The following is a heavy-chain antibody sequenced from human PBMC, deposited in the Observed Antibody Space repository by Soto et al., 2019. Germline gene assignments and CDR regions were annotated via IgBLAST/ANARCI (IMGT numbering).Heavy chain of an antibody. CDR3: ECGEASSRKLAPYSLDF. Sequence: PSETLSLTCTVSGGSMTNYFWTWIRQPPGKGLEWIGYIHYSGTTSFFPSYNPSLRSRVTISEDTSKNQFSLKLLSVTTANTAGYVCECGEASSRKLAPYSLDFWGQGTLVTVSS. CDR2: IHYSGTT. CDR1: GGSMTNYF. J-gene: IGHJ4*02. D-gene: IGHD6-13*01. V-gene: IGHV4-59*01.